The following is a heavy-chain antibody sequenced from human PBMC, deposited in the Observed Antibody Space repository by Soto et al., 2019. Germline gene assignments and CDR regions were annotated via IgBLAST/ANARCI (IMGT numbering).Heavy chain of an antibody. CDR1: GFTFSSYA. V-gene: IGHV3-23*01. D-gene: IGHD3-16*02. Sequence: PGGSLRLSCAASGFTFSSYAMSWVRQAPGKGLEWVSAISGSGGSTYYADSVKGRFTISRDNSKNTLYLQMNSLRAEDKAVYYCARVGPEAADYDYIWGSYRYTGFRHYYYYMDVWGKGTTVTVSS. CDR3: ARVGPEAADYDYIWGSYRYTGFRHYYYYMDV. J-gene: IGHJ6*03. CDR2: ISGSGGST.